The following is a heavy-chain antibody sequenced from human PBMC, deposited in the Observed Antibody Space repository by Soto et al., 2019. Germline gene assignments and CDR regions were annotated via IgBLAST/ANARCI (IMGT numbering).Heavy chain of an antibody. V-gene: IGHV5-51*01. CDR3: ARLGGGDSSGYSDSSYYYYGMDV. CDR2: IYTGDSDT. Sequence: GESLKISCKGSGSSFTSYWIGWVRQMPGKGLEWMGIIYTGDSDTRYSPSFQGQVTISADKSISTAYLQWSSLKASDTAMYYGARLGGGDSSGYSDSSYYYYGMDVWGRGTTVTVSS. J-gene: IGHJ6*02. D-gene: IGHD3-22*01. CDR1: GSSFTSYW.